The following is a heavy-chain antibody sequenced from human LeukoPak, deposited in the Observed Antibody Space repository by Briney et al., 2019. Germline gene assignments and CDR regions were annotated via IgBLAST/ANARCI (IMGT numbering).Heavy chain of an antibody. D-gene: IGHD6-19*01. Sequence: GASVKVACKYSGYTFTSYGISWVRQAPGQGLEWMGWISAYNGNTNYAQKLQGRVTMTTDTSTSTAYMELRSLRSDDTAVYYCARDSRAIAVAPRDFDYWGQGTLVTVSS. V-gene: IGHV1-18*01. CDR3: ARDSRAIAVAPRDFDY. J-gene: IGHJ4*02. CDR1: GYTFTSYG. CDR2: ISAYNGNT.